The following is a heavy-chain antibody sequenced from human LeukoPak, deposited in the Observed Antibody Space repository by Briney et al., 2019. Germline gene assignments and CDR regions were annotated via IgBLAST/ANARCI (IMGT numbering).Heavy chain of an antibody. D-gene: IGHD2-2*01. CDR2: INPNSSGT. J-gene: IGHJ5*02. V-gene: IGHV1-2*02. CDR3: ARDRVTYCSSTSCHEIGGNWFDP. CDR1: GYTFTGYY. Sequence: GASVKVSCKASGYTFTGYYMHWVRQAPGQGLEWMGWINPNSSGTNYAQKFQGRVTMTRDTSICTAYMELSRLRSDDTAVYYCARDRVTYCSSTSCHEIGGNWFDPWGQGTLVTVSS.